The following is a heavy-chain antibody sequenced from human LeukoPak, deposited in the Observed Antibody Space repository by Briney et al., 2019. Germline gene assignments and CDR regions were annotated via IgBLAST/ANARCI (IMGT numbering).Heavy chain of an antibody. V-gene: IGHV3-15*01. Sequence: GGSLRPSCAASGFTFSNAWMSWVRQAPGKGLEWVGRIKSKTDGGTTDYAAPVKGRFTISRDDSKNTLYLQMNSLKTEDTAVYYCTTEKDGQDAFDIWGQGTMVTVSS. CDR2: IKSKTDGGTT. J-gene: IGHJ3*02. CDR3: TTEKDGQDAFDI. CDR1: GFTFSNAW.